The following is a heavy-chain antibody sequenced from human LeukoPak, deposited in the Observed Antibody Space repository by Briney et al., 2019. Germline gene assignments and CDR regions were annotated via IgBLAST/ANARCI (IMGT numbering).Heavy chain of an antibody. D-gene: IGHD2-2*01. J-gene: IGHJ1*01. V-gene: IGHV3-33*01. CDR2: IWYDGSNK. Sequence: GGSLRLSCAASGFTFSSYGMHWVRQAPGKGLEWVAVIWYDGSNKYYADSVKGRFTISRDNSKNTLYLQMNSLRAEDTAVYYCATRYCSSTSCYEEGEYYQPWGQGTLVTVSS. CDR1: GFTFSSYG. CDR3: ATRYCSSTSCYEEGEYYQP.